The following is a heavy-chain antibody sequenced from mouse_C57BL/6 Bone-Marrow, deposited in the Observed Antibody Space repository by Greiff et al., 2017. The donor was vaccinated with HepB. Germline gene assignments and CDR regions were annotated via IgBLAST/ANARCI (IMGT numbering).Heavy chain of an antibody. Sequence: EVKVVESGGGLVKPGGSLKLSCAASGFTFSSYTMSWVRQTPEKRLEWVATISGGGGNTYYPDSVKGRFNISRDNAKNTLYLQMSSLRSEDTALYYCAGITTVVATSYFDVWGTGTTVTVSS. CDR2: ISGGGGNT. CDR1: GFTFSSYT. V-gene: IGHV5-9*01. D-gene: IGHD1-1*01. J-gene: IGHJ1*03. CDR3: AGITTVVATSYFDV.